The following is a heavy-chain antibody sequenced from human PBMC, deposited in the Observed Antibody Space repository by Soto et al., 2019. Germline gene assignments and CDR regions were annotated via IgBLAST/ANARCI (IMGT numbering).Heavy chain of an antibody. CDR1: GFTFSDY. Sequence: LRLSCAASGFTFSDYMSWIRQAPWKGLEWVSYISSSGSTIYYADSVKGRFTISRDNAKNSLYLQMNSLRAEDTAVYYCARDTVVFDYWGQGTLVTVYS. V-gene: IGHV3-11*01. CDR3: ARDTVVFDY. J-gene: IGHJ4*02. D-gene: IGHD4-17*01. CDR2: ISSSGSTI.